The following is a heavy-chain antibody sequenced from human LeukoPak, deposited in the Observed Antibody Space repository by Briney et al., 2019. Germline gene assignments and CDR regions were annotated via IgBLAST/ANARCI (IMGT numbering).Heavy chain of an antibody. CDR2: IIPILGIA. V-gene: IGHV1-69*04. J-gene: IGHJ5*02. D-gene: IGHD3-22*01. CDR1: GGTFSSYA. CDR3: ARGLSEPSQYYYDSSGYFYP. Sequence: SVKVSCKASGGTFSSYAISWVRQAPGQGLEWMGRIIPILGIANYAQKFQGRVTITADKSTSTAYMELSSLRSEDTAVYYCARGLSEPSQYYYDSSGYFYPWGQGTLVTVSS.